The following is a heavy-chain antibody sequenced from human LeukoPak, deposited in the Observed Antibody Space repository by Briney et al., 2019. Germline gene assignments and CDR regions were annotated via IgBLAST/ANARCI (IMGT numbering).Heavy chain of an antibody. J-gene: IGHJ4*02. CDR1: GYTFTSYA. CDR2: INAGNGNT. Sequence: APVKVSCKASGYTFTSYAMHWVRQAPGQRLEWMGWINAGNGNTKYSQKFQGRVTTTRDTSASTAYMELSSLRSEDTAVYYCARVEQWLVGRAYDYWGQGTLVTVSS. V-gene: IGHV1-3*01. D-gene: IGHD6-19*01. CDR3: ARVEQWLVGRAYDY.